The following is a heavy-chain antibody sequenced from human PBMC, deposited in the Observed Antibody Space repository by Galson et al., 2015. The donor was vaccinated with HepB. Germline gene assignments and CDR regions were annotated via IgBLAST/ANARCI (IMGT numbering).Heavy chain of an antibody. CDR2: IKQDGSEK. J-gene: IGHJ4*02. CDR1: GFTFSSYW. Sequence: SLRLSCAASGFTFSSYWMSWVRQAPGKELEWVANIKQDGSEKYYVDSVKGRFTISRDNAKNSLYLQMNSLRAEDTAVYYCARDGYNYYFDYWGQGTLVTVSS. D-gene: IGHD5-24*01. CDR3: ARDGYNYYFDY. V-gene: IGHV3-7*03.